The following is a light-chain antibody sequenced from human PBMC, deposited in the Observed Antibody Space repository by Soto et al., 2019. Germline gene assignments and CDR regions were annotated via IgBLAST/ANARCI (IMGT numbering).Light chain of an antibody. CDR3: MQGTLPYT. Sequence: VLTQSPLSLPVTLGQPAFISCRSSKSLVDSDGNTLLTWFQQRPGQSPRRLIHWISDRDAGVADRFSGSGAGTFFTLNISRVEAEDVATYYCMQGTLPYTFGQGTRLDIK. V-gene: IGKV2-30*01. CDR2: WIS. J-gene: IGKJ2*01. CDR1: KSLVDSDGNTL.